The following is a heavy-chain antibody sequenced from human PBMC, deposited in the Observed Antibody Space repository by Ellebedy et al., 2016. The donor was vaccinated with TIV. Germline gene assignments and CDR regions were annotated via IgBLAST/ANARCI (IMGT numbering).Heavy chain of an antibody. CDR3: TRLRWYSSHYYFED. J-gene: IGHJ4*02. V-gene: IGHV4-39*01. Sequence: SETLSLTXSVSGGSVSNTMYYWGWIRQPPGKGLEWIGNVYSSGSTYYNPSLKSRVTISGDTSKNQFSLKLTSVTAADTAVYYCTRLRWYSSHYYFEDWGPGTLVNVSS. CDR2: VYSSGST. CDR1: GGSVSNTMYY. D-gene: IGHD4-23*01.